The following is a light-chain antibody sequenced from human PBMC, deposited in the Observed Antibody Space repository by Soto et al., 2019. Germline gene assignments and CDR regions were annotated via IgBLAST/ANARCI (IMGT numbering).Light chain of an antibody. V-gene: IGKV4-1*01. CDR2: WAS. J-gene: IGKJ1*01. Sequence: DIVMTQSPDSLAVSLGERATINCKSSQSVLYSSNNKNFLAWYLQKPGQPPKLLIYWASTRESGVPDRFSGSGSGTDFTLTISSLQAEDVAVYYCQHYYSTPPTFGQGTKVEIK. CDR3: QHYYSTPPT. CDR1: QSVLYSSNNKNF.